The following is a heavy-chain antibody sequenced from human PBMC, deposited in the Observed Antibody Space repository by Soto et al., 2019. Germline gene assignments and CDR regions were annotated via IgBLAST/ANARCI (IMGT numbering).Heavy chain of an antibody. J-gene: IGHJ4*02. Sequence: GASVKVSCKASGYTFTSYGISWVRQAPGQRLEWMGWINAGNGNTKYSQKFQGRVTITRDTSASTAYMELSSLRSEDTAVYYCARTSGYYFYDYWGQGTLVTVSS. CDR2: INAGNGNT. CDR1: GYTFTSYG. V-gene: IGHV1-3*01. D-gene: IGHD3-3*01. CDR3: ARTSGYYFYDY.